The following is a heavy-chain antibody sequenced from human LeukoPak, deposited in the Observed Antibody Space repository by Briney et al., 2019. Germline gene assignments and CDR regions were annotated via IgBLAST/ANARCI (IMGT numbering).Heavy chain of an antibody. CDR1: GFSFSDHY. V-gene: IGHV3-72*01. Sequence: GGSLRLSCAASGFSFSDHYMDWVRQAPGKGLEWVGRIRKEDDNYITQYAASVKDRFTISRDDSKSSLYLHMNSLKAEDTALYYCARVYSSGWEVSDYWGQGTLVTVSS. CDR2: IRKEDDNYIT. D-gene: IGHD6-19*01. CDR3: ARVYSSGWEVSDY. J-gene: IGHJ4*02.